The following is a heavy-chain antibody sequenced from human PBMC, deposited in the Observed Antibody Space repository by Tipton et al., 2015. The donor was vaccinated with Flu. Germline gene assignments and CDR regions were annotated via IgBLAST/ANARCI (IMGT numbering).Heavy chain of an antibody. D-gene: IGHD1-26*01. CDR1: GDSISSDYY. J-gene: IGHJ4*02. CDR2: IYYSGST. Sequence: TLSLTCTVSGDSISSDYYWSWIRQPPGKGLEWIGYIYYSGSTNYNPSLKSRVTISVDTSKNQFSLKLSSVTAADTAVYYCAREVGASYFDYWGQGTLVTVSS. CDR3: AREVGASYFDY. V-gene: IGHV4-59*01.